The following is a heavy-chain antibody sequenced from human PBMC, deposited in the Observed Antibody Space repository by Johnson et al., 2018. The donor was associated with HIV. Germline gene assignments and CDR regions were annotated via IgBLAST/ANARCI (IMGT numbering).Heavy chain of an antibody. CDR1: GFTFSSYG. V-gene: IGHV3-30*02. Sequence: QLVESGGGVVQPGGSLRLSCAASGFTFSSYGMHWVRQAPGKGLEWVAFIRYDGSNKYYADSVKGRFTISRDNSKNTLYLQMNSLRAEDTAVYYCATGFGPAFEMWGQGTMVTVSS. D-gene: IGHD3-16*01. J-gene: IGHJ3*02. CDR3: ATGFGPAFEM. CDR2: IRYDGSNK.